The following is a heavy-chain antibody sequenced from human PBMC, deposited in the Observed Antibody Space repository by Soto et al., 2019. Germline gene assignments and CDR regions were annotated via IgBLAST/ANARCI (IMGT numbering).Heavy chain of an antibody. CDR3: ARLIGNSWLDS. CDR2: TYYRSNWYT. D-gene: IGHD2-8*01. J-gene: IGHJ5*01. V-gene: IGHV6-1*01. CDR1: GDSVSTNSAT. Sequence: QIHLQQSGPGLVKPSQTLSLTCAISGDSVSTNSATWDWIMQSPSRGLEWLGRTYYRSNWYTDYAVSVKGRITIPPDTSNNQLYLPLNSVTPDDTAVYYCARLIGNSWLDSWGQGTLVTVSS.